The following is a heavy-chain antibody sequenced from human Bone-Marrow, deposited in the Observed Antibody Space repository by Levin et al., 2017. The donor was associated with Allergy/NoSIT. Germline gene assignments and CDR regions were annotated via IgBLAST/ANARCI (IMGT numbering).Heavy chain of an antibody. J-gene: IGHJ4*02. D-gene: IGHD3-10*01. V-gene: IGHV4-31*02. Sequence: SCTVSGESVSSSGFYWTWTRQYPGKGLEWIGHIYYPGNTSYNPSLKSRVSISEDRSKNQFSLKLDSVTAAATAVYYCARGAVYYGSGSWIDCWGQGTLVTVSS. CDR1: GESVSSSGFY. CDR2: IYYPGNT. CDR3: ARGAVYYGSGSWIDC.